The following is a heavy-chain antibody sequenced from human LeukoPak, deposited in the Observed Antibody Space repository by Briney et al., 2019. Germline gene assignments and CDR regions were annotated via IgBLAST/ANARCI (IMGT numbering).Heavy chain of an antibody. Sequence: GGSLRLSCAVSGFSVSGAYMSWVRQAPGKGLEWVSVIYDDGTTNNADSVKGRFTISRHNSNNTLYLQMNSLKVEDTAVYYCARGEEWLLPLAYWGQGTPVTVSS. CDR3: ARGEEWLLPLAY. D-gene: IGHD2-15*01. J-gene: IGHJ4*02. V-gene: IGHV3-53*04. CDR1: GFSVSGAY. CDR2: IYDDGTT.